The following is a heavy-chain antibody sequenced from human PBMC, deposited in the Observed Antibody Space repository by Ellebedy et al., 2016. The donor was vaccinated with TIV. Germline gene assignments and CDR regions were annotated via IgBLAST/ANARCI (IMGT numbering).Heavy chain of an antibody. D-gene: IGHD3-10*01. V-gene: IGHV4-4*02. CDR2: IFHTGST. CDR1: GGSISNSYW. CDR3: ATTPIVRRVNLDQDS. Sequence: SETLSLXCNVSGGSISNSYWWTWVRQSPEKGLEWIGQIFHTGSTDYNPSLKSRVLISIDKSKNQFSLTMNSVTAADTAVYYCATTPIVRRVNLDQDSWGQGTPVTVSS. J-gene: IGHJ4*02.